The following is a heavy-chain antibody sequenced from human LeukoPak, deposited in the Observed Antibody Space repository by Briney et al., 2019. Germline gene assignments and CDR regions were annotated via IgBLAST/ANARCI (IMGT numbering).Heavy chain of an antibody. D-gene: IGHD2-2*01. V-gene: IGHV3-11*04. J-gene: IGHJ6*03. CDR3: ARAIVVPAARGYYMDV. CDR1: GFTFSDYY. CDR2: ISSSGSTI. Sequence: KPGGSLRLSCAASGFTFSDYYMSWIRQAPGKGLEWVSYISSSGSTIYYADSVKGRFTISRDNAKNSLYLQMNSLRAEDTAVYYCARAIVVPAARGYYMDVWGKGTTVIVSS.